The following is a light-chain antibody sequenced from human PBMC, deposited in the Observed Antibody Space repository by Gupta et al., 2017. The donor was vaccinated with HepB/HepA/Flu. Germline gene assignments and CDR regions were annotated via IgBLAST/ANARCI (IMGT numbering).Light chain of an antibody. CDR3: SSYTSSSTRV. CDR2: DVS. V-gene: IGLV2-14*03. Sequence: QSALTQPASVSGSPGQSITISCTGTSSDVGGYNYVSWYQQHPGKAPKLMIYDVSKRPAGVANCFSGSKSGNTASLTISGLQGEDDADYYGSSYTSSSTRVFGGGTKLTVL. J-gene: IGLJ2*01. CDR1: SSDVGGYNY.